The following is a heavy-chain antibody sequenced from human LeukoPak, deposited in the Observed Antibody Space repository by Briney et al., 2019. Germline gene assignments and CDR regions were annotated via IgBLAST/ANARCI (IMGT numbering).Heavy chain of an antibody. CDR1: GSSINSYY. Sequence: PSETLSLTCAVSGSSINSYYWTWIRQPPGKGLEWIGYNYYTGNTNYNPSLKSRVTITVDSSKSQFSLELRSVTAADTAVYYCARARDYGSGSWDYWGQGTLVTVSS. J-gene: IGHJ4*02. CDR2: NYYTGNT. CDR3: ARARDYGSGSWDY. D-gene: IGHD3-10*01. V-gene: IGHV4-59*13.